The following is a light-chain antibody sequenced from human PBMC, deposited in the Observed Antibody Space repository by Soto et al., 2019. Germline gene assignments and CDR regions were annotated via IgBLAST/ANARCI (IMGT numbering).Light chain of an antibody. J-gene: IGKJ1*01. CDR2: GAS. CDR1: QSVSSN. CDR3: QQYNNWPSWT. Sequence: EIVMTQAPATLSVSPGERATLSCRASQSVSSNLAWYQQKPSQAPRLLIYGASTSATGIPARFSGSGSGTEFTLTIRSLQSEDFAVYYCQQYNNWPSWTFGQGTKVEI. V-gene: IGKV3-15*01.